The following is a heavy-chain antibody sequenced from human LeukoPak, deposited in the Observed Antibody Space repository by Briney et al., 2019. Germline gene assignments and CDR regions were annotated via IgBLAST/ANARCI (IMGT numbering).Heavy chain of an antibody. Sequence: GASMKVSCKASGGTFSSYAISWVRQAPGQGLEWMGGIIPIFGTANYAQKFQGRVTITTDESTSTAYMELSSLRSEDTAVYYCARASSGYQLPQFHWFDPWGQGTLVTVSS. CDR1: GGTFSSYA. D-gene: IGHD2-2*01. CDR2: IIPIFGTA. J-gene: IGHJ5*02. CDR3: ARASSGYQLPQFHWFDP. V-gene: IGHV1-69*05.